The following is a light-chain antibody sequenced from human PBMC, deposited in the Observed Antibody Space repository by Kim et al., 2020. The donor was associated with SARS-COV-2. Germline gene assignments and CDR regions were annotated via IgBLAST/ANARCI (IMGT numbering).Light chain of an antibody. CDR1: NIGSKS. CDR2: YDS. CDR3: QVWDSSSDHRV. Sequence: APGKTATISCGGDNIGSKSVHWYQQRPGQAPVLVIFYDSDRPSGIPERFSGSNSGNTATLTISRVDAGDEADYYCQVWDSSSDHRVFGGGTQLTVL. V-gene: IGLV3-21*04. J-gene: IGLJ3*02.